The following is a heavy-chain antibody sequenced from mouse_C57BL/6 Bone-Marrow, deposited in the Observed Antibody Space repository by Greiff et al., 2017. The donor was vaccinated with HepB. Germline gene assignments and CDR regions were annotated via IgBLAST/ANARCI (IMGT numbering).Heavy chain of an antibody. D-gene: IGHD2-4*01. CDR2: IYPGDGDT. CDR1: GYAFSSYW. CDR3: ARGRLQGFYYFDY. V-gene: IGHV1-80*01. Sequence: VQLQQSGAELVKPGASVKISCKASGYAFSSYWMNWVKQRPGKGLEWIGQIYPGDGDTNYNGKFKGKATLTADKSSSTAYMQLSSLASEDSAVYFCARGRLQGFYYFDYWGQGTTLTVSS. J-gene: IGHJ2*01.